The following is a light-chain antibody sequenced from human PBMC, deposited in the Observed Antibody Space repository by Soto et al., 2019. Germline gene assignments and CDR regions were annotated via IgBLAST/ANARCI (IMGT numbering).Light chain of an antibody. CDR2: KAS. CDR3: QQYERYST. J-gene: IGKJ1*01. V-gene: IGKV1-5*03. Sequence: DIQMTQSPSTMSASVGDRVRISCRASQSISSWLAWYQQKPGIAPKLLIHKASTLESGVPSRFSGSGYGTEFTLTISGLQPEDSATYYCQQYERYSTFGQGTKVDIK. CDR1: QSISSW.